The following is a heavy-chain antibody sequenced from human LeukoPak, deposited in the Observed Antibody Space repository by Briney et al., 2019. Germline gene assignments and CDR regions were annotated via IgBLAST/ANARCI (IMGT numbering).Heavy chain of an antibody. V-gene: IGHV4-59*01. Sequence: SETLSLTCTVSGGSISSYYWSWIRQPPGKGLEWIGYIYYSGSTNYNPSLKSRVTISVDTSKNQFSLKLSSVTAADTAVYYCARVGYDSSGRTSPNTFAYWGQGTLVTVSS. CDR1: GGSISSYY. D-gene: IGHD3-22*01. CDR2: IYYSGST. CDR3: ARVGYDSSGRTSPNTFAY. J-gene: IGHJ4*02.